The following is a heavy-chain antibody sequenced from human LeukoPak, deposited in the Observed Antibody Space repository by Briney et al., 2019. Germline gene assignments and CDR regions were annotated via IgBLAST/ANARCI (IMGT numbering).Heavy chain of an antibody. CDR1: GGSFSGYY. CDR2: INHSGST. CDR3: AKSTTVTQRGYFDY. D-gene: IGHD4-17*01. Sequence: PSETLSLTCAVYGGSFSGYYWSWIRQPPGKGLEWIGEINHSGSTNYNPSLKSRVTMSVDTSKNQFSLKLSSVTAADTAVYYCAKSTTVTQRGYFDYRGQGTLVTVSS. V-gene: IGHV4-34*01. J-gene: IGHJ4*02.